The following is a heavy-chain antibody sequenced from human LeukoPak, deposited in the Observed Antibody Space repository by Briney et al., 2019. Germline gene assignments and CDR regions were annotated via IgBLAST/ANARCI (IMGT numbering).Heavy chain of an antibody. Sequence: GGSLRPSCAASGFTFSTYGMHWVRQAPGKGLEWVALIWSDDRNKYYADSVKGQFTISRDNSKNTLYLQMNSLRAEDTAVYYCARDYGGDAGLDSWGQGTLVTVSS. J-gene: IGHJ4*02. D-gene: IGHD4-23*01. V-gene: IGHV3-33*01. CDR2: IWSDDRNK. CDR1: GFTFSTYG. CDR3: ARDYGGDAGLDS.